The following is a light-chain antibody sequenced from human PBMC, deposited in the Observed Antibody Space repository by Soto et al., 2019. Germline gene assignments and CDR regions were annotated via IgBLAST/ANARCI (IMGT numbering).Light chain of an antibody. CDR3: QQFHDWPPLT. J-gene: IGKJ4*01. Sequence: EIVMTQSPATLSVSPGERVTLSCRASQSISSNLAWYQQKPGQPPRLLFYSASARATGTPARFSGSGSGTEFTLTTISLQSEADAVYYCQQFHDWPPLTFGGGTNVQIK. CDR2: SAS. V-gene: IGKV3-15*01. CDR1: QSISSN.